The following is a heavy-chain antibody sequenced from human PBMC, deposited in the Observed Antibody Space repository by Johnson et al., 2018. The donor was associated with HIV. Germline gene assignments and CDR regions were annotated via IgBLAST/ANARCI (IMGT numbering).Heavy chain of an antibody. CDR3: ARVALLVYAFDI. Sequence: QVQLVESGGGLVKPGGSLRLSCAASGFTFSDYYMSWIRQAPGKGLEWVSYISSSGSTIYYVDSVKGRFTIARDNSKNTLYLQMNSLRADDTAVYYCARVALLVYAFDIWGQGTMVTVSS. V-gene: IGHV3-11*04. CDR1: GFTFSDYY. D-gene: IGHD3-3*02. J-gene: IGHJ3*02. CDR2: ISSSGSTI.